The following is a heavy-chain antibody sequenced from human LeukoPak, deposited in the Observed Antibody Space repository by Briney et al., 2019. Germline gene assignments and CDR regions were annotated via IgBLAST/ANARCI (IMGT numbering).Heavy chain of an antibody. CDR1: GFTFTTYW. Sequence: AGGSLRLSCAASGFTFTTYWMYWVRQAPGKGLEWLASIKHDGSDMYYEDSLKGRFTISRDNAQNSLYLQMNSLRDDDTAVYYCARGSLWLQLDYWGQGTLVTVSS. V-gene: IGHV3-7*01. CDR2: IKHDGSDM. J-gene: IGHJ4*02. D-gene: IGHD5-24*01. CDR3: ARGSLWLQLDY.